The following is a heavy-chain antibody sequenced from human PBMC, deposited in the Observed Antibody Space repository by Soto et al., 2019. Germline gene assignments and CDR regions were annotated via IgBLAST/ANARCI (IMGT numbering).Heavy chain of an antibody. V-gene: IGHV3-74*01. CDR3: ATAEVDY. CDR2: MTSDESTT. Sequence: ERSLSSSYAGSGFNFGSSGMHWVRQAPGKGLQWVSRMTSDESTTDYADSVKGRFTVSRDNGKYTLYLQMNSLRAEDTAVYYCATAEVDYLG. J-gene: IGHJ4*01. CDR1: GFNFGSSG.